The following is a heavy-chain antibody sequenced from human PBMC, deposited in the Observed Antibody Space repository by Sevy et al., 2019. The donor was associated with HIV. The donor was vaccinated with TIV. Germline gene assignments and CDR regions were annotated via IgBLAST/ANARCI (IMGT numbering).Heavy chain of an antibody. CDR3: AKDRYGDTAFGDY. CDR1: GFTFSNYA. Sequence: GGSLRLSCAASGFTFSNYAMHWVRQAPGKGLEWVAFISYDGRNKYYADSVEGRFIISRDSSKSTLYLQMNSLRAEDTAVYFCAKDRYGDTAFGDYWGQGSLVTVSS. CDR2: ISYDGRNK. J-gene: IGHJ4*02. V-gene: IGHV3-30*04. D-gene: IGHD4-17*01.